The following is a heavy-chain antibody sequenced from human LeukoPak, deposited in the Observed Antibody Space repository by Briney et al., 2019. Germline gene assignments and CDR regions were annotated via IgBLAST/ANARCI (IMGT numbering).Heavy chain of an antibody. J-gene: IGHJ5*02. CDR3: ARRGYCSSTSCYEYWFDP. CDR2: IYYSGST. D-gene: IGHD2-2*01. CDR1: TASISSSSYC. V-gene: IGHV4-39*01. Sequence: PSQTLPLPLTVSTASISSSSYCSCCIRQPPGQWLEWIGFIYYSGSTYYNPSLKSRLTISVDTSKNQFSLKLSSVTATDTAVYYCARRGYCSSTSCYEYWFDPWGQGTLVTVSS.